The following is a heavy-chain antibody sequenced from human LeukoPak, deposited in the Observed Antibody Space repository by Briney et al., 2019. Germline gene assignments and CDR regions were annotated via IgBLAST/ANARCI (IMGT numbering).Heavy chain of an antibody. CDR1: GGSISSYY. V-gene: IGHV4-59*01. D-gene: IGHD5-24*01. J-gene: IGHJ4*02. Sequence: PSETLSLTCTVSGGSISSYYWSWIRQPPGKGLEWIGYIYYSGSTNYNPSLKSRVTISVDTSKNQFSLKLSSVTAADTAVYYCARGKGDGSEFDYRGEGTLVTVSS. CDR2: IYYSGST. CDR3: ARGKGDGSEFDY.